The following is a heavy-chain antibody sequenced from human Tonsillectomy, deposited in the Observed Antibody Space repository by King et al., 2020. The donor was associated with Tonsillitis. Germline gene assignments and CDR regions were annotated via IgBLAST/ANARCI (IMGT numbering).Heavy chain of an antibody. J-gene: IGHJ4*02. V-gene: IGHV3-30*18. CDR1: GFTFSIYG. CDR3: VKTTHTSMNEGWYYFAY. D-gene: IGHD1-1*01. Sequence: VQLVESGGGVVQPGRSLRLSCAASGFTFSIYGMHWVRQAPGKGLEWVAVIAHDGIDKYYADSVKGRFSISRDNSKNTLYLQMNSLRAEDTAVYYCVKTTHTSMNEGWYYFAYWGQGNMVTVSS. CDR2: IAHDGIDK.